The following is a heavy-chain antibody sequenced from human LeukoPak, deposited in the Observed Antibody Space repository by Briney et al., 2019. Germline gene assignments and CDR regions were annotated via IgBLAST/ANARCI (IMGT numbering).Heavy chain of an antibody. J-gene: IGHJ4*02. D-gene: IGHD3-9*01. CDR3: ARQLVYFDHPPDY. CDR1: GGSISSGGYY. Sequence: PSETLSLTCTVSGGSISSGGYYWSWIRQPPGKGLEWIGCIYYSGSTNYNPSLKSRVTISVDTSKNQFSLKLSSVTAADTAVYYCARQLVYFDHPPDYWGQGTLVTVSS. CDR2: IYYSGST. V-gene: IGHV4-61*08.